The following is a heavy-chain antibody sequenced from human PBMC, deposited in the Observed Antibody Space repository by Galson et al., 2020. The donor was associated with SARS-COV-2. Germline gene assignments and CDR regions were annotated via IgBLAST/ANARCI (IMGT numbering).Heavy chain of an antibody. V-gene: IGHV4-39*01. Sequence: SETLSLTCTVSGGSISSSSYYWGWIRQPPGKGLEWIGSIYYSGSTYYNPSLKSRVTISVDTSKNQFSLKLSSVTAADTAVYYCASPAIVILTGYYKIYYGMDVWGQGTTVTVSS. J-gene: IGHJ6*02. D-gene: IGHD3-9*01. CDR3: ASPAIVILTGYYKIYYGMDV. CDR2: IYYSGST. CDR1: GGSISSSSYY.